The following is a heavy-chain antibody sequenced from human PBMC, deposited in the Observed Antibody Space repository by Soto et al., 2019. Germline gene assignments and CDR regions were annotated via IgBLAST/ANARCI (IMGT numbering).Heavy chain of an antibody. V-gene: IGHV1-18*01. J-gene: IGHJ6*02. CDR3: ARVSRARLDYYYGMDV. CDR2: ISAYNGNT. CDR1: GYTFTSYG. Sequence: QVQLVQSGAEVKKPGASVKVSCKASGYTFTSYGISWVRQAPGQGLEWLGWISAYNGNTNYAQKLQGRVTMTTDTSTSTAYMDLRSLRSDDTAVYYCARVSRARLDYYYGMDVWGQGTTVTVSS. D-gene: IGHD6-19*01.